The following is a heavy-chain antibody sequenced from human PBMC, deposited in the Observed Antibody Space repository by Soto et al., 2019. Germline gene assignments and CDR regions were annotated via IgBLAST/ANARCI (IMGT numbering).Heavy chain of an antibody. V-gene: IGHV1-46*01. CDR1: GYKFINHY. CDR3: ARDSSASATSYSFDN. D-gene: IGHD6-25*01. CDR2: INPNGGGT. J-gene: IGHJ4*02. Sequence: ASVKVSCKASGYKFINHYMHWVRQVPGVGLEWMGIINPNGGGTDYSQKFQGRVTMTRDTSANTVHMELSSLRSEDTGVYFCARDSSASATSYSFDNWRQGPPVTVSS.